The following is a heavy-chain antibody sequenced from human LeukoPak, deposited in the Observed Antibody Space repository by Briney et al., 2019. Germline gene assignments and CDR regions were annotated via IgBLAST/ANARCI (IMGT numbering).Heavy chain of an antibody. V-gene: IGHV4-39*07. CDR1: GASISSSSYY. Sequence: SETLSLSSTVSGASISSSSYYWGWIRQPPGKGLEWIGSIYYSGSTYYNPSLKSRVTISVDTSKNQFSLKLSSVTAADTAVYYCARTGYSSSWFPWTYYYMDVWGKGTTVTVSS. J-gene: IGHJ6*03. CDR3: ARTGYSSSWFPWTYYYMDV. D-gene: IGHD6-13*01. CDR2: IYYSGST.